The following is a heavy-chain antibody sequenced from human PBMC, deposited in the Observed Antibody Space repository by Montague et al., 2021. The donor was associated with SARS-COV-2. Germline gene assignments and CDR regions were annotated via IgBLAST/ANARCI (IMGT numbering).Heavy chain of an antibody. J-gene: IGHJ4*02. V-gene: IGHV3-48*03. CDR2: ISYSGSTK. Sequence: SLRLSCAASDFSFKNYALNWVRQAPGRGLEWVSYISYSGSTKYYADSVKGRFTISRDNAKASLFLQMNSLRSEDTAVYYCTRDVSETSGFDSWGQGTLVTVSS. CDR1: DFSFKNYA. D-gene: IGHD2-15*01. CDR3: TRDVSETSGFDS.